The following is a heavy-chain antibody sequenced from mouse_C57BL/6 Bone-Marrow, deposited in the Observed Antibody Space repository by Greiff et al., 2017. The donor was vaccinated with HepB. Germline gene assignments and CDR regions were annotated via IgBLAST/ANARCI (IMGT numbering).Heavy chain of an antibody. CDR2: IRNKANGYTT. CDR3: ARLGSYYAMDY. V-gene: IGHV7-3*01. Sequence: EVQVVESGGGLVQPGGSLSLSCAASGFTFTDYYMSWVRQPPGKALEWLGFIRNKANGYTTEYSASVKGRFTISRDNSQSILYLQMNALRAEDSATYYCARLGSYYAMDYWGQGTSVTVSS. J-gene: IGHJ4*01. CDR1: GFTFTDYY.